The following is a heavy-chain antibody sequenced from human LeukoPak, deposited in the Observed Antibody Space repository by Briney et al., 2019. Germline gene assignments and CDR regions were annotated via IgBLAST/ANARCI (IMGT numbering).Heavy chain of an antibody. V-gene: IGHV3-33*01. CDR3: ARALPHFDY. CDR1: GFTFSNYG. CDR2: IWYDGSNK. J-gene: IGHJ4*02. Sequence: PAGSLRLSCAASGFTFSNYGMHWVRQAPGKGLEWVAVIWYDGSNKYYADSVKGRFTISRDNSKNTLYLQMNSLRAEDTAVYYRARALPHFDYWGQGTLVTVSS.